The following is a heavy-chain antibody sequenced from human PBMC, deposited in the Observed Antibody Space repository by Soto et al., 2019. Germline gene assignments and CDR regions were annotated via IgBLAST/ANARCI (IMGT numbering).Heavy chain of an antibody. V-gene: IGHV3-21*03. Sequence: GGSLRLSCEASGFTFSRVSMNWVRQVPGKGLEWVASISSGSSDTWYADSVKGRFIISRDNAQNSLFLQMNSLKTEDTAVYYCTRFAWGPGPFDYWGQGTLVTVSS. D-gene: IGHD7-27*01. J-gene: IGHJ4*02. CDR1: GFTFSRVS. CDR3: TRFAWGPGPFDY. CDR2: ISSGSSDT.